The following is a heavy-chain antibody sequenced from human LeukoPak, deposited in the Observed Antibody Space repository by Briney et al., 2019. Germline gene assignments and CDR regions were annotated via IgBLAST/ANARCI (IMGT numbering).Heavy chain of an antibody. V-gene: IGHV3-23*01. D-gene: IGHD1/OR15-1a*01. J-gene: IGHJ4*02. Sequence: HPGGSLRLSCAASGFTFTSYSMNWVRQAPGKGLEWVSTISGGGGSTYYADSVRGRFTISRDNSKNTLYLQVNSLRAEDTAVYYCASRKEHGYWGQGTLVTVSS. CDR1: GFTFTSYS. CDR3: ASRKEHGY. CDR2: ISGGGGST.